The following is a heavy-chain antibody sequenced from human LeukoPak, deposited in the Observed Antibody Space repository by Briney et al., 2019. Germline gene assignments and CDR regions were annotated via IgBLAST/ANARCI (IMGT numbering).Heavy chain of an antibody. Sequence: QPGGSLRLSCAASGFTLSSYEMNWVRQAPGKGLEWVSYSSSSGNTIYYADSVQGRFTISRDNAKNSLYLQMNSLRAEDTAVYYCATNLGPRRRSPVVMDVWGQGTTVTVSS. J-gene: IGHJ6*02. V-gene: IGHV3-48*03. CDR2: SSSSGNTI. CDR1: GFTLSSYE. D-gene: IGHD3-16*01. CDR3: ATNLGPRRRSPVVMDV.